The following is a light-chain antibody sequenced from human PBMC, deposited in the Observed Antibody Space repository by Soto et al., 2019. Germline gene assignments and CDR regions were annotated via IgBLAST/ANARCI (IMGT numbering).Light chain of an antibody. CDR3: QQYNSYST. J-gene: IGKJ2*01. Sequence: DIQMTQSPSTLSASVGDRVTITCRASQSISSWLAWYQQKPGKAPKLLIYDASSLESGVPSRFSGSGSGTEFTLNISSMKPDDFATYYCQQYNSYSTFGQGTKLEIK. CDR2: DAS. CDR1: QSISSW. V-gene: IGKV1-5*01.